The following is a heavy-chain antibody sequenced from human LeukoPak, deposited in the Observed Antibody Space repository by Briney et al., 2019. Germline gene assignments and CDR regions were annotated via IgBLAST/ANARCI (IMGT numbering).Heavy chain of an antibody. V-gene: IGHV3-74*01. Sequence: GGSLRLSCAASGFTVSSNYMSWVRQAPGKGLVWVSRIDRDGSRINYADSVKGRFTISRDNGKNTLFLQMNSLRAEDAAVYYCVRGNDYGGPHYWGQGTLVTVSS. CDR3: VRGNDYGGPHY. CDR2: IDRDGSRI. CDR1: GFTVSSNY. D-gene: IGHD4-23*01. J-gene: IGHJ4*02.